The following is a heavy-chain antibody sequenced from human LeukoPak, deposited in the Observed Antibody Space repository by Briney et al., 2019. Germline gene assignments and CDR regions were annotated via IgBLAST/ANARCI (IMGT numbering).Heavy chain of an antibody. J-gene: IGHJ6*02. V-gene: IGHV3-66*04. CDR2: IYSGGTI. CDR1: GFTVSSNY. CDR3: ARHFGVITKGVYYYYYGMDV. D-gene: IGHD3-3*01. Sequence: PGGSLRLSCAASGFTVSSNYMSWVRQAPGKGLEWVSCIYSGGTIYYADSVKGRFTISRDNSKNTVYLQMNSLRAEDTAVYYCARHFGVITKGVYYYYYGMDVWGQGTTVTVSS.